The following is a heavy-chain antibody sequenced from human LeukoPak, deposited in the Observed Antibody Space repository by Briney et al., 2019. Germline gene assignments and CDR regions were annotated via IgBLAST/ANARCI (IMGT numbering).Heavy chain of an antibody. CDR1: GGSFSGYH. V-gene: IGHV4-34*01. CDR2: INHSGST. CDR3: ARGSRIAVAGTKYFQH. Sequence: SETLSLTCAVYGGSFSGYHWSWIRQPPGKGLEWIGEINHSGSTNYNPSLKSRVTISVDTSKNQFSLKLSSVTAADTAVYYCARGSRIAVAGTKYFQHWGQGTLVTVSS. J-gene: IGHJ1*01. D-gene: IGHD6-19*01.